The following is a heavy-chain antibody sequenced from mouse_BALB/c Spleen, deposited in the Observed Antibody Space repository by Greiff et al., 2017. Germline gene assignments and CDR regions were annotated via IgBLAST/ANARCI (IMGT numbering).Heavy chain of an antibody. J-gene: IGHJ4*01. V-gene: IGHV1-63*02. D-gene: IGHD2-14*01. CDR3: ARGYDWVGYAMDY. CDR1: GYTFTNYW. Sequence: QVQLQQSGAELVRPGTSVKISCKASGYTFTNYWLGWVKQRPGHGLEWIGDIYPGGGYTNYNEKFKGKATLTADTSSSTAYMQLSSLTSEDSAVYFGARGYDWVGYAMDYWGQGTSVTVSS. CDR2: IYPGGGYT.